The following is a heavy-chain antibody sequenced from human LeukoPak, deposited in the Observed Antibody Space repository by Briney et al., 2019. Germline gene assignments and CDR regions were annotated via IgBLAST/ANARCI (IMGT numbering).Heavy chain of an antibody. Sequence: SETLSLTCTVSGGXISSYYWSWIRQPPGKGLEWIGYIYYSGSTNYNPSLQSRVTISVDTSKNQFSLKLSSVTAADTAVYYCARGSGWYGYWGQGTLVTVSS. D-gene: IGHD6-19*01. V-gene: IGHV4-59*01. J-gene: IGHJ4*02. CDR1: GGXISSYY. CDR3: ARGSGWYGY. CDR2: IYYSGST.